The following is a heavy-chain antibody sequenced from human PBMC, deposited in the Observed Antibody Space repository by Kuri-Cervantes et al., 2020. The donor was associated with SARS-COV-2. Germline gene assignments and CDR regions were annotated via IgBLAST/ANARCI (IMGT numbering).Heavy chain of an antibody. CDR3: ARHSYDFWSGSEPFDY. V-gene: IGHV4-38-2*01. CDR1: GNSIGSGYY. Sequence: SETLSLTCAVSGNSIGSGYYWGWIRQPPGKGLEWIGSIYHSGSTYYNPSLKSRVTISVDTSKNQFSLKLSSVTAADTAVYYCARHSYDFWSGSEPFDYWGQGTLVTVSS. CDR2: IYHSGST. D-gene: IGHD3-3*01. J-gene: IGHJ4*02.